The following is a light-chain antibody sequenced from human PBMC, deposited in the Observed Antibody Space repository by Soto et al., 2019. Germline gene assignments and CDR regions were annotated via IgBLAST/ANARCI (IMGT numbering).Light chain of an antibody. Sequence: QSALTQPASVSGSPGQSITISCTGTSSDVGSYNLVSWYQQHPGKAPKLMIYEGTKRPSGVSDRFSGSRSGNTASLTISGLQAEDEDDYYCCQYASTSTYVFGTGTKLTAL. V-gene: IGLV2-23*01. CDR1: SSDVGSYNL. CDR2: EGT. CDR3: CQYASTSTYV. J-gene: IGLJ1*01.